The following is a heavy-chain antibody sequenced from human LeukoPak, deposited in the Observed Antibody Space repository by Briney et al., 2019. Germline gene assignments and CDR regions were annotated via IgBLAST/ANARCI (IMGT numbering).Heavy chain of an antibody. CDR3: ARRMAAAVWFDP. Sequence: SETLSLTCTVPGGSISNYYWSWIRQPPGKGLEWIGYIYYTGGTNYNPPLKSRVTISLDTSKNQFSLKLNSVTAADTAVYYCARRMAAAVWFDPWGQGTPVTVSS. D-gene: IGHD6-13*01. CDR2: IYYTGGT. J-gene: IGHJ5*02. V-gene: IGHV4-59*08. CDR1: GGSISNYY.